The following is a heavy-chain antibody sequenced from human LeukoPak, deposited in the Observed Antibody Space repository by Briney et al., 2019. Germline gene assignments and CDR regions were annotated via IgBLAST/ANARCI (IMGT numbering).Heavy chain of an antibody. CDR2: ISGLSGRT. CDR1: GFIFSRYV. V-gene: IGHV3-23*01. Sequence: GGSLRLSCTASGFIFSRYVMTWVRQAPGKGLEWVSSISGLSGRTYYADSVKGRVTISRDNSKNALSLQMNSLRAEDTAVYYCAKDFGDFFPPLFDSWGHGTLVTVSS. D-gene: IGHD4-17*01. J-gene: IGHJ4*01. CDR3: AKDFGDFFPPLFDS.